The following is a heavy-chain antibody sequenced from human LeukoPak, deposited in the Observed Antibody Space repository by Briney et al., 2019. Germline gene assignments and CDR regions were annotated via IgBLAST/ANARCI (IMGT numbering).Heavy chain of an antibody. D-gene: IGHD3-22*01. J-gene: IGHJ4*02. V-gene: IGHV4-59*12. CDR1: GGSISSYY. Sequence: PSETLSLTCTVSGGSISSYYWSWIRQPPGKGLEWIGYIYYSGSTNYNPSLKSRVTISVDTSKNQFSLQLNSVTPEDTAVYYCARDELYYDSRGYRSWGQGTLVTVSS. CDR3: ARDELYYDSRGYRS. CDR2: IYYSGST.